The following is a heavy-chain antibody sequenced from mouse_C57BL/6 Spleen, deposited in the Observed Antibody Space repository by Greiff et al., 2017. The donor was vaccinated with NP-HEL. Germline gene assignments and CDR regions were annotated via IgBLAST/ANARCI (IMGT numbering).Heavy chain of an antibody. D-gene: IGHD3-2*02. CDR1: GYTFTSYW. J-gene: IGHJ3*01. CDR3: AREAAQATAWFAY. CDR2: INPSSGYT. V-gene: IGHV1-7*01. Sequence: QVQLQQSGAELAKPGASVKLSCKASGYTFTSYWMHWVKQRPGQGLEWIGYINPSSGYTKYNQKFKDKATLTADKSSSTAYMQLSSLTYEDAAVYYCAREAAQATAWFAYWGQGTLVTVSA.